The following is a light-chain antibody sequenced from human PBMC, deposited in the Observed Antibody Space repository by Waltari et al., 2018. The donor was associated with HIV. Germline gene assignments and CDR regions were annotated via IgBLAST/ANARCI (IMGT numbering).Light chain of an antibody. CDR3: QQYNNWWT. V-gene: IGKV3-15*01. CDR1: QSVSRN. Sequence: EIVRTQSPATLSVSPGERATLSCRASQSVSRNLAWYQQKTGQAPRRLIYDASTRATGIPARFSGSWSGTEFSLTISSLQTEDFALYYGQQYNNWWTFGQGTKVEIK. J-gene: IGKJ1*01. CDR2: DAS.